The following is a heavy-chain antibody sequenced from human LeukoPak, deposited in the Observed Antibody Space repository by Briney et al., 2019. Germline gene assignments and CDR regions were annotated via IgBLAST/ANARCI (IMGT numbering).Heavy chain of an antibody. D-gene: IGHD5-18*01. Sequence: SETLSLTCTVSGGSISSGGYYWSWIRQHPGKGLEWIGYIYYSGSTSYNPSLKSRVTISVDTSKNQFSLKLSSVTAADTAVYYCARDRNTGDDAFDIWGQGTMVTVSS. J-gene: IGHJ3*02. CDR1: GGSISSGGYY. CDR3: ARDRNTGDDAFDI. V-gene: IGHV4-31*03. CDR2: IYYSGST.